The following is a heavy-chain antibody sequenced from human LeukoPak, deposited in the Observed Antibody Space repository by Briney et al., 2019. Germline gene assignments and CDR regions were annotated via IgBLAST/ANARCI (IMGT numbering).Heavy chain of an antibody. J-gene: IGHJ4*02. Sequence: GGSLRLSCAASGFTFSSYAMSWVRQAPGKGLEWVSAISGSGASTYYADSVKGRFTISRDNSKNTLYLQMNSLRAEDTAVYYCAKGSKQQLVRGVFDYWGQGTLVTVSS. CDR3: AKGSKQQLVRGVFDY. D-gene: IGHD6-13*01. CDR1: GFTFSSYA. V-gene: IGHV3-23*01. CDR2: ISGSGAST.